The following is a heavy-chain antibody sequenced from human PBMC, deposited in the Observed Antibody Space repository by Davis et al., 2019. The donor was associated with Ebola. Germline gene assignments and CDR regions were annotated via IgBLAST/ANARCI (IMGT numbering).Heavy chain of an antibody. D-gene: IGHD5-24*01. CDR1: GGSFSGYY. CDR3: ARIDGYYYGMDV. CDR2: IYYSGST. Sequence: ETLSLTCAVYGGSFSGYYWSSIRQPPGKGLEWIGSIYYSGSTYYNPSLKSRVTISVDTSKNQFSLKLSSVTAADTAVYYCARIDGYYYGMDVWGQGTTVTVSS. J-gene: IGHJ6*02. V-gene: IGHV4-34*01.